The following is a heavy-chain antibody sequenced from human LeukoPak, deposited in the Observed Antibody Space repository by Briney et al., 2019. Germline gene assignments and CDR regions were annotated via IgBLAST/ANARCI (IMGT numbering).Heavy chain of an antibody. V-gene: IGHV4-39*01. D-gene: IGHD3-10*01. CDR3: ARRIPIFRGVIFPFYC. J-gene: IGHJ4*02. CDR1: GGSISSSSYY. CDR2: IYYSGST. Sequence: PSETLSLTCTVSGGSISSSSYYWGWIRQPPGKGLEWIGSIYYSGSTYYNPSLKSRVTISVDTSKNQFSLNLSSVPAAVTALYYCARRIPIFRGVIFPFYCWGQGTLVTVSS.